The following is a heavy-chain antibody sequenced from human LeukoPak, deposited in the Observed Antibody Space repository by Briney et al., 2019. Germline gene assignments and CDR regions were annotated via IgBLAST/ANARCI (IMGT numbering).Heavy chain of an antibody. V-gene: IGHV1-69*05. CDR3: ARAYYYDSSGYFNHFDY. J-gene: IGHJ4*02. D-gene: IGHD3-22*01. CDR2: TIPIFGTA. CDR1: GGTFSSYA. Sequence: SVKVSCKASGGTFSSYAISWVRQAPGQGLEWMGGTIPIFGTANHAQKFRGRVTITTDESTSTAYMELSSLRSEDTAVYYCARAYYYDSSGYFNHFDYWGQGTLVTVSS.